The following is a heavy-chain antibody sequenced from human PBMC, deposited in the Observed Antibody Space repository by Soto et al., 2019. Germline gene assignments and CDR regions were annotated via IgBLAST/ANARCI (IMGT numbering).Heavy chain of an antibody. CDR3: ARDDMGQYDIWSPSRTTHYYYGMDV. V-gene: IGHV3-21*01. Sequence: GGSLRLSCAASGFTFRSYSMTWVRQAPGKGLEWVSSISANSTHIYYADSVKGRFTISRDNAKNSVHLQMNSLRVEDTAVYYCARDDMGQYDIWSPSRTTHYYYGMDVWGQGTTATVSS. J-gene: IGHJ6*02. D-gene: IGHD3-3*01. CDR2: ISANSTHI. CDR1: GFTFRSYS.